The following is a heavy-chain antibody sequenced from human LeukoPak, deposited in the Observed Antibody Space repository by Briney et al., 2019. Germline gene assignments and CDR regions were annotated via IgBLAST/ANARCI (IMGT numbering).Heavy chain of an antibody. CDR1: GGSINSYY. V-gene: IGHV4-59*01. CDR3: ARAGYCSSTKCYEGLLFDY. Sequence: ASETLSLTCTVSGGSINSYYWSWMRQPPGKGLEWIGYIYYSGSTHYNPSLKSRFTMSVDTSKNQFSLKLNSVTAADTAVYYCARAGYCSSTKCYEGLLFDYWGQGTLVTVSS. CDR2: IYYSGST. J-gene: IGHJ4*02. D-gene: IGHD2-2*01.